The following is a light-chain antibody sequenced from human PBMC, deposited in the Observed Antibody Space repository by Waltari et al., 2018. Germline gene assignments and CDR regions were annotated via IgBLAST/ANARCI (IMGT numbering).Light chain of an antibody. CDR2: DVS. CDR1: SRNVGGYTY. V-gene: IGLV2-14*01. Sequence: HSALTQPASVSGSPGPSTPIPCTGTSRNVGGYTYVSCYQQHPGKAPKLMISDVSERPSGVSNHFSGSKSGNTASLTISGLQAEDEADYYCSSYTSSNTWVFGGGTKLTVL. J-gene: IGLJ3*02. CDR3: SSYTSSNTWV.